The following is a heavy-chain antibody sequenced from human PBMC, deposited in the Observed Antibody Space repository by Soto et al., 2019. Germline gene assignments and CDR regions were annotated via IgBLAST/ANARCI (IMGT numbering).Heavy chain of an antibody. Sequence: EVQLLESGGGLVQPGGSLRLSCAASESSFSAYAMNWVHQAPGKGLEWVSAISRGGDYTFYSDSVKGRFTISRDNSRNTVYMEMNSLRAEDTAVYYCAKGGFWVHYGMDVWGQGTTVSVSS. CDR1: ESSFSAYA. J-gene: IGHJ6*02. V-gene: IGHV3-23*01. D-gene: IGHD7-27*01. CDR2: ISRGGDYT. CDR3: AKGGFWVHYGMDV.